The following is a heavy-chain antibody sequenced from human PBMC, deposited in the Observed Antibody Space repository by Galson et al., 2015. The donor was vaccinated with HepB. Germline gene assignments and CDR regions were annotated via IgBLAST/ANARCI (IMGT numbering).Heavy chain of an antibody. J-gene: IGHJ3*02. CDR3: AKDRSVVVPAAISLGRNAFDI. CDR2: ISYDGSNK. CDR1: GFTFSSYA. D-gene: IGHD2-2*02. Sequence: SLRLSCAASGFTFSSYAMHWVRQAPGKGLEWVAVISYDGSNKYYADSVKGRFTISRDNSKNTLYLQMNSLRAEDTAVYYCAKDRSVVVPAAISLGRNAFDIWGQGTMVTVSS. V-gene: IGHV3-30-3*01.